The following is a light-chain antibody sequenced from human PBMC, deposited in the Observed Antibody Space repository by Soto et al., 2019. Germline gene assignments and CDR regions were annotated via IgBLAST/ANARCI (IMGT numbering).Light chain of an antibody. CDR1: QSVSSY. Sequence: SGGSVAPGARRASQSVSSYLAWYQQKPGQAPRLLIYGASSRATGIPDRFSGRGYATYFTLLRTRLYPEDSAVFYCQQYGTSVRVGQGTRLEI. CDR3: QQYGTSVR. CDR2: GAS. V-gene: IGKV3-20*01. J-gene: IGKJ5*01.